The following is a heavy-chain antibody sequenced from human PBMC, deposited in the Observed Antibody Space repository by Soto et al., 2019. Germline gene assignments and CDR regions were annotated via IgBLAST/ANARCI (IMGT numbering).Heavy chain of an antibody. Sequence: PGGSLRLSCVASGFAFSNYGMHWVRQAPGKGLEWVAVMSFEGSNEYYADSVKGRFTVSRDNSKNTLYLQMNSLRAEDTAVYYCAKDLEDYNYECKFDYWGQGTLVTVSS. V-gene: IGHV3-30*18. CDR3: AKDLEDYNYECKFDY. J-gene: IGHJ4*02. CDR2: MSFEGSNE. CDR1: GFAFSNYG. D-gene: IGHD5-18*01.